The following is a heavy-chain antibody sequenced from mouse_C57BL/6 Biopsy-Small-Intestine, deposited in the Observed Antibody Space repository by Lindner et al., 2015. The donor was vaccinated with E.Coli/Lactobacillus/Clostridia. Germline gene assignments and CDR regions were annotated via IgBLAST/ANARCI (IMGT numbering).Heavy chain of an antibody. V-gene: IGHV5-17*01. CDR1: GFTFSDYG. CDR3: ARPHYYAMDY. Sequence: VQLQESWGGLVKPGGSLKLSCAASGFTFSDYGIHWVRQAPEKGLEWVAYISSGSSTIYYADTVKGRFTISRDNAKNTLFLQMTSLRSEDTAMYYCARPHYYAMDYWGQGTSVTVSS. J-gene: IGHJ4*01. CDR2: ISSGSSTI.